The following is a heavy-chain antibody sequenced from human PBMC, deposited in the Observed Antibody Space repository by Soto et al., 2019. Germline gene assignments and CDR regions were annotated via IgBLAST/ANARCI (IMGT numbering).Heavy chain of an antibody. CDR3: VQSRCGGDCLQSYSSHSYYGLDV. J-gene: IGHJ6*02. CDR1: GLSLSTTGVG. CDR2: IYWDDDK. Sequence: QITLKESGPTLVKPTRTLTLTCTFSGLSLSTTGVGVGWICQPPGKALEWLALIYWDDDKRYSPSLKSRLTITKDTSKNQVVLTLTNMDPVDTATYYCVQSRCGGDCLQSYSSHSYYGLDVWAQGTTVTVSS. V-gene: IGHV2-5*02. D-gene: IGHD2-21*02.